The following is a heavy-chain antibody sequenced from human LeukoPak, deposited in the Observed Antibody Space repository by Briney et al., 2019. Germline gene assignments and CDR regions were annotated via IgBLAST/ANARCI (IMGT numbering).Heavy chain of an antibody. Sequence: SETLSLTCTVSGVSISSSNYYWGWIRQPGGKGLEWIVRIYTSGSTNDNPSRKSRITITVDTSKNQFSQKLSSVTAADTAVYYCARGLWFGDENPPYFDYWGQGTLVTVSS. CDR3: ARGLWFGDENPPYFDY. CDR2: IYTSGST. CDR1: GVSISSSNYY. V-gene: IGHV4-61*02. J-gene: IGHJ4*02. D-gene: IGHD3-10*01.